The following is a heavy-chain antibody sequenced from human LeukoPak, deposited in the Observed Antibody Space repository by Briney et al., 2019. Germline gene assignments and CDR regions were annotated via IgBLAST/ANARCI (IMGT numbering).Heavy chain of an antibody. CDR1: GGSFSGYY. Sequence: PSETLSLTCAVYGGSFSGYYWSWIRQPPGKGMEWIGEINHGGSTTSNPSLQSRVTISLDTSKKQFSLKLSSVTAADTAVYYCARGGTGFDIWGAFDIWGQGTMVTVSS. D-gene: IGHD3-10*01. J-gene: IGHJ3*02. V-gene: IGHV4-34*01. CDR3: ARGGTGFDIWGAFDI. CDR2: INHGGST.